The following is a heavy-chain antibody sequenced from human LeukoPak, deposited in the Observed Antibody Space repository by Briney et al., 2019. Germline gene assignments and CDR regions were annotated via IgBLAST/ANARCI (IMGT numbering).Heavy chain of an antibody. V-gene: IGHV3-7*01. D-gene: IGHD5-24*01. CDR2: IKQDGSEK. CDR1: GFTFSSYW. CDR3: ARDLGMATILLSDY. J-gene: IGHJ4*02. Sequence: GGSLRLSCAASGFTFSSYWMSWVRQAPGKGLEWVANIKQDGSEKYYVDSVKGRFTISRDNAKNSLYLQMNSLRAEDTAVYYCARDLGMATILLSDYWGQGTLVTVSS.